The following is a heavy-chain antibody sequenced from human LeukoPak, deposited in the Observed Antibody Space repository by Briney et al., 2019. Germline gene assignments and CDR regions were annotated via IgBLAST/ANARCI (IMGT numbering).Heavy chain of an antibody. J-gene: IGHJ4*02. D-gene: IGHD4-17*01. CDR3: TRVRHGDYFDY. CDR2: VRNKPNGYTT. V-gene: IGHV3-72*01. CDR1: GFSISDHY. Sequence: GGSLRLSGAASGFSISDHYMDWVRQAPGKGLEWVGRVRNKPNGYTTDYGTSVKGRFTISRDDSKNSLYLQMNSLTSEDTAVYYCTRVRHGDYFDYWGQGTLVSVSS.